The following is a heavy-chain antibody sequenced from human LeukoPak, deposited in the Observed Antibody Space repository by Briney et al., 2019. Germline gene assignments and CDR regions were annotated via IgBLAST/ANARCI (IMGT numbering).Heavy chain of an antibody. J-gene: IGHJ3*02. V-gene: IGHV3-23*01. CDR3: AKDLYYDFWSGSAGSAFDI. D-gene: IGHD3-3*01. CDR1: GFTFSSYA. CDR2: ISGSGGST. Sequence: GGSLRLSCAASGFTFSSYAMSWVRQAPGKGLEWVSAISGSGGSTYYADSVKGRFTISRDNSKNTLYLQMNSLRAEDTAVYYCAKDLYYDFWSGSAGSAFDIWGQGTMVTVSS.